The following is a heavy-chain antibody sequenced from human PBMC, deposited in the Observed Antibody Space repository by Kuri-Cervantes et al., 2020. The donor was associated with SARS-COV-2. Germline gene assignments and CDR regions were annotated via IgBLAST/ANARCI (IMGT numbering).Heavy chain of an antibody. CDR3: ARPGYCSGGSCYSLYY. V-gene: IGHV5-51*01. D-gene: IGHD2-15*01. J-gene: IGHJ4*02. Sequence: GGSLRLPCKGSGYSFTSYWIGWVRQMPGKGLEWMGIIYPGDSDTRYSPSFQGQVTISADKSISTAYLQRSSLKASDTAMYYCARPGYCSGGSCYSLYYWGQGTLVTVSS. CDR2: IYPGDSDT. CDR1: GYSFTSYW.